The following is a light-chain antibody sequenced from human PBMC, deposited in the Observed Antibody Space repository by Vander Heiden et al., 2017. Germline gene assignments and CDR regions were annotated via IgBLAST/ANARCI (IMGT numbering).Light chain of an antibody. CDR1: SSDVGGYNY. CDR2: DVS. Sequence: QSALTQPASVSGSPGQLITISCTGTSSDVGGYNYVSWYQQHPGKAPKVMIYDVSNRPSGVSNRFSGSKSGNTASLTISGLQAEDEADYYCTSYTSRTTWVFGGGTKLTVL. J-gene: IGLJ2*01. CDR3: TSYTSRTTWV. V-gene: IGLV2-14*03.